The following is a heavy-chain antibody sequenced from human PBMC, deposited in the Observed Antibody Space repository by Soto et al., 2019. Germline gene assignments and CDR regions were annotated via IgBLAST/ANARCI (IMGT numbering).Heavy chain of an antibody. CDR3: GGATHYYYYGMDV. V-gene: IGHV3-30-3*01. J-gene: IGHJ6*02. Sequence: QVQLVESGGGVVQPGRSLRLSCAASGFTFSSYAMHWVRQAPGKGLEWVAVISYDGSNKYYADSVKGRFTISRDNSKNTRYQHMNGLRAEDTAVYYCGGATHYYYYGMDVWGQGTTGTVSS. CDR1: GFTFSSYA. CDR2: ISYDGSNK.